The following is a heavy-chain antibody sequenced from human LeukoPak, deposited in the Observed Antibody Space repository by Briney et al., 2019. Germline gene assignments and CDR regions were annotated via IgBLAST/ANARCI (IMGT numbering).Heavy chain of an antibody. V-gene: IGHV1-46*01. CDR2: INPSGGST. CDR1: GYTFTSYY. D-gene: IGHD3-22*01. CDR3: ARGFLVDYDSSGYYSEFDY. Sequence: ASVKVSCKASGYTFTSYYMHWVRQAPGQGLEWMGIINPSGGSTSYAQKFQGRVTMTRDTSTSTVYMELSSLRSEDTAVYYCARGFLVDYDSSGYYSEFDYWGQGPLVTVSS. J-gene: IGHJ4*02.